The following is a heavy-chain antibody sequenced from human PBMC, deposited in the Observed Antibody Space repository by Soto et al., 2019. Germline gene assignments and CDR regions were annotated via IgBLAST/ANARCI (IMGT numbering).Heavy chain of an antibody. D-gene: IGHD6-19*01. J-gene: IGHJ4*02. Sequence: GGSLRLSCAASGFTFSSYGMHWVRQAPGKGLEWVAVISYDGSNKYYADSVKGRFTISRDNSKNTLYLQMNSLRAEDTAVYYCAKDVHSSGTVDYWGQGTLVTVSS. CDR1: GFTFSSYG. CDR2: ISYDGSNK. V-gene: IGHV3-30*18. CDR3: AKDVHSSGTVDY.